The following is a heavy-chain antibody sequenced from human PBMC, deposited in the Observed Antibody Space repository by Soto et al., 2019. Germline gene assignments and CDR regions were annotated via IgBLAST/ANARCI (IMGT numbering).Heavy chain of an antibody. CDR1: GYTLTELS. V-gene: IGHV1-24*01. D-gene: IGHD6-19*01. Sequence: ASVKVSCKVSGYTLTELSMHWVRQAPGKGLEWMGGFDPEDGETIYAQKFQGRVTMTEDTSTDTAYMELSSLRSEDTAVYYCATDPGYSSGWYYAFDICGQGTMVTVSS. CDR2: FDPEDGET. J-gene: IGHJ3*02. CDR3: ATDPGYSSGWYYAFDI.